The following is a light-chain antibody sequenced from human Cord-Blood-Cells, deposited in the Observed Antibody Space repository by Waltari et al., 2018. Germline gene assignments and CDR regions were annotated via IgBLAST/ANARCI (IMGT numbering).Light chain of an antibody. J-gene: IGKJ4*01. CDR1: KGISSW. V-gene: IGKV1D-12*01. CDR2: AAS. Sequence: DIQLTQSPSPVSASAGDRVPILCRASKGISSWLAWYQQKPGKAPKLLIYAASRLRSWVPSGFSGSGSWTDFALTISSLQPEDFATYYCQQANSFPALTFGGGTKVDIK. CDR3: QQANSFPALT.